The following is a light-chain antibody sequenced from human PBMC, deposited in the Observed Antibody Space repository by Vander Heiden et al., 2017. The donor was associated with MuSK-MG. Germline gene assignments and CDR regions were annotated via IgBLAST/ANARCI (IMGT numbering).Light chain of an antibody. CDR3: LQDYNYPRT. Sequence: AIQMTQSPSSLSASVGDRVTITCRASQGIRNDLGWYQQKPGKAPNLLIYAASSLQSGVPSRFSGSGSGTDFTLTITSLQPEDFATYYCLQDYNYPRTFGQGTKLEIK. J-gene: IGKJ2*01. V-gene: IGKV1-6*01. CDR2: AAS. CDR1: QGIRND.